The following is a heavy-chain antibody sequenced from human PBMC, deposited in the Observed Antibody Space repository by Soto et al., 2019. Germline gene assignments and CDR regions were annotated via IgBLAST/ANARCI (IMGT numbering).Heavy chain of an antibody. CDR1: GFTFSSYS. V-gene: IGHV3-23*01. J-gene: IGHJ4*02. CDR3: AKRALAYAGEFHN. D-gene: IGHD2-21*01. CDR2: ISGRDDST. Sequence: EVQLSESGGGLVQPGGSLRLSCAASGFTFSSYSMGWVRQAPGKGLEWVSAISGRDDSTNYADSVRGRFTISRDNSKNTLYLQMSSLGAEDAAIYYCAKRALAYAGEFHNWGQGTLVTVSS.